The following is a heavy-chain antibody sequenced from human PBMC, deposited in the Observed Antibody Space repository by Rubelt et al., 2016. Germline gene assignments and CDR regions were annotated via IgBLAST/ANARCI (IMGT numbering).Heavy chain of an antibody. Sequence: QVQLQESGLGLVKPSQTPSLTCTVSGGSISSGGYYWSWIRQHPGKGLEWIGYISYSGSTYYNPSLRSRVTISVDTSKNQFSLKLSSVTAADTAVYYCARDYYDSRFDAFDIWGQGTMVTVSS. D-gene: IGHD3-22*01. CDR3: ARDYYDSRFDAFDI. CDR2: ISYSGST. CDR1: GGSISSGGYY. V-gene: IGHV4-31*03. J-gene: IGHJ3*02.